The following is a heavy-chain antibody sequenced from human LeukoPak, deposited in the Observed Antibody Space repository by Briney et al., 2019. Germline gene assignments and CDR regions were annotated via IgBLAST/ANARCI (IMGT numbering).Heavy chain of an antibody. J-gene: IGHJ4*02. D-gene: IGHD5-12*01. V-gene: IGHV3-21*01. CDR3: ARDGGYDSAHFDS. CDR2: ISTSSGYI. CDR1: GFSFRYYS. Sequence: PGGSLRLSCAASGFSFRYYSMNWVRQAPGKGLEWVSSISTSSGYIHYADSVKGRFTISRDNARGALFLQMNSLRAEDTALYYCARDGGYDSAHFDSWGQGILVTVSS.